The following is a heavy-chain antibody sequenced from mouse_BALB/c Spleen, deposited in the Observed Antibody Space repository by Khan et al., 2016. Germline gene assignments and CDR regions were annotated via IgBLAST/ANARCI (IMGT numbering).Heavy chain of an antibody. CDR2: IWAGGGT. D-gene: IGHD1-2*01. J-gene: IGHJ4*01. CDR1: GFSLTRYG. V-gene: IGHV2-9*02. CDR3: ARDPEFITSSTGTMDY. Sequence: QVQLKQSGPGLVAPSQSLSITCTVSGFSLTRYGVHWVRQPPGKGLEWLGVIWAGGGTDYNSALMSRLRISKDNSTSQVFLKMNSLQTDDAAMYYCARDPEFITSSTGTMDYWGQGTSVTVAS.